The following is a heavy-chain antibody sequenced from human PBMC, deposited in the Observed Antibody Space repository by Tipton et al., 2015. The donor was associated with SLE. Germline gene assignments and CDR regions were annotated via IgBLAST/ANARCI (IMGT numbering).Heavy chain of an antibody. CDR3: ARGRYSSSSVYYYYYMDV. Sequence: TLSLTCTVSGGSISSDYWSWIRQPPGKGLEWIGYVYYSGSTNYNPSLKSRVTISVDTSKNQFSLKLSSVTAADTAVYYCARGRYSSSSVYYYYYMDVWGKGTTVPVSS. V-gene: IGHV4-59*01. CDR2: VYYSGST. D-gene: IGHD6-6*01. J-gene: IGHJ6*03. CDR1: GGSISSDY.